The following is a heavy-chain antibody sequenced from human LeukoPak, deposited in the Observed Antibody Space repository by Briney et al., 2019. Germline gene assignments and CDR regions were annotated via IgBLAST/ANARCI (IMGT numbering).Heavy chain of an antibody. CDR1: GFTFSNYA. CDR2: ISGGGITT. CDR3: PRQSYASGWNPFDY. D-gene: IGHD6-19*01. V-gene: IGHV3-23*01. J-gene: IGHJ4*02. Sequence: PEGSLRLSCAASGFTFSNYAMSWVRQAPGKGLEWVSTISGGGITTYYADSAKGRFTISRDNSENTMFLQMNSLRADDTAVYYCPRQSYASGWNPFDYWGQGILVTVSS.